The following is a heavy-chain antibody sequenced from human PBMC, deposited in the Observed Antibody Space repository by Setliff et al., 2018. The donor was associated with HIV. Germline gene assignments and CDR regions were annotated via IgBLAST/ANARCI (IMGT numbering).Heavy chain of an antibody. CDR2: ISSRSTTI. CDR3: ARDIVGATADAFDI. Sequence: VGSLRLSCAASGFTFGSYSMSWVRQAPGKGLEWVSSISSRSTTIYYADSVKGRFTISRDNAKNSLYLQMNSLRAEDTAVYYCARDIVGATADAFDIWGQGTMVTVSS. D-gene: IGHD1-26*01. V-gene: IGHV3-21*01. J-gene: IGHJ3*02. CDR1: GFTFGSYS.